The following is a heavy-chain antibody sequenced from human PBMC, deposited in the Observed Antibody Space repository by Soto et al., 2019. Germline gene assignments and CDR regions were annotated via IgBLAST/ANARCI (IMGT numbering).Heavy chain of an antibody. CDR2: ISAYNGNT. CDR3: ARDTITFGGVIVIPTDY. V-gene: IGHV1-18*04. CDR1: GYTFTSYG. Sequence: QVQLVQSGAEVKKPGASVKVSCKASGYTFTSYGISWVRQAPGQGLEWVGWISAYNGNTNYAQKLQGRVTMTTDTSTSTAYMELRSLRSDDTAVYYCARDTITFGGVIVIPTDYWGQGTLVTVSS. J-gene: IGHJ4*02. D-gene: IGHD3-16*02.